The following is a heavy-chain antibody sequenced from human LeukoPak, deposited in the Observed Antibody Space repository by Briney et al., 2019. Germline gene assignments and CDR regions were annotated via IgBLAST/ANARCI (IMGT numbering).Heavy chain of an antibody. Sequence: GGSLRLSCAASGFTFSSYWMHWVRQAPGKGLVWVSRINSDGSSTSYADSVKGRFTTSRDNAKNTLYLQMNGLRAEDTAVYYCASIAARLGGDYWGQGTLVTVSS. CDR3: ASIAARLGGDY. J-gene: IGHJ4*02. V-gene: IGHV3-74*01. CDR1: GFTFSSYW. CDR2: INSDGSST. D-gene: IGHD6-6*01.